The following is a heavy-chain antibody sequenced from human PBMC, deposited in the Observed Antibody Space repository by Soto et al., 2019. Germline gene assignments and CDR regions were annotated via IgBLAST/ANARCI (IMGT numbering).Heavy chain of an antibody. CDR3: ARGWDIDGNFHFDY. V-gene: IGHV1-18*01. Sequence: QVQLVQSGAEVKKPGASVKVSCKASGYTLTTYGITWVRQAPGQGLEWMGWIGAYNANTNYAQQLQGRLTMTTDTSTSTAYMELRSLRSDDTAVYYCARGWDIDGNFHFDYWGQGTLVTVSS. D-gene: IGHD1-26*01. CDR1: GYTLTTYG. CDR2: IGAYNANT. J-gene: IGHJ4*02.